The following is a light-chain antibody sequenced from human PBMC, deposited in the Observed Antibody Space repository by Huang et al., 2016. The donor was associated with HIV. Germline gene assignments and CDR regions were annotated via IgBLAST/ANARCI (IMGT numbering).Light chain of an antibody. CDR2: ATS. J-gene: IGKJ4*01. CDR3: QQSYRLPLT. CDR1: QMVSSF. V-gene: IGKV1-39*01. Sequence: IQLTQSPSSLSASVGSRVTIPCRASQMVSSFLNWYQQKPGKAPRLLIYATSLLETGVPTRFSCSGSGTDFTLTIRGLQPEDFATYYCQQSYRLPLTFGGGTKVEIK.